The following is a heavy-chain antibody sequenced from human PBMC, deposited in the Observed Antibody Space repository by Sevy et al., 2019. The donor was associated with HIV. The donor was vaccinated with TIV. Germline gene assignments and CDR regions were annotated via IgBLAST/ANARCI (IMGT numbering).Heavy chain of an antibody. Sequence: GGSLRLSCAASGFTFSSYSMNWVRQAPGKGLEWVSSISSSSSYIYYADSVKGRFTISRDNAKNSLYLQMNSLRAEDTAVYYCAGEGGSYYQTFDYWGQGTLVTVSS. V-gene: IGHV3-21*01. D-gene: IGHD1-26*01. J-gene: IGHJ4*02. CDR3: AGEGGSYYQTFDY. CDR1: GFTFSSYS. CDR2: ISSSSSYI.